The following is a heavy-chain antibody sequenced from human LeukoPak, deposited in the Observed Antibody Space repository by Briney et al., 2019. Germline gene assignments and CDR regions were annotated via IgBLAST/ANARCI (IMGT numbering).Heavy chain of an antibody. Sequence: ASVKVSCKASGGTFSSYAISWVRQAPGQWLEWMGRIIPILGIANYAQKLQGRVTITADKSTSTAYMELSSLRSEDTAVYYCARRYLTDAYWYFDLWGRGTLVTVSS. CDR3: ARRYLTDAYWYFDL. CDR2: IIPILGIA. J-gene: IGHJ2*01. D-gene: IGHD2-2*02. CDR1: GGTFSSYA. V-gene: IGHV1-69*04.